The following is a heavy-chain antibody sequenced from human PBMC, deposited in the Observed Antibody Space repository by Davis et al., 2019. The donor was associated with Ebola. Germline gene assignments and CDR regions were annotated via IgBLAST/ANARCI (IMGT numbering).Heavy chain of an antibody. CDR1: GGSFGAYY. D-gene: IGHD2-8*01. CDR3: ARGKGHTTVLMVRPHAFDI. V-gene: IGHV4-34*01. Sequence: MPSETLSLTCAVYGGSFGAYYWNWIRQSPGKGLEWIGEVNDSGITNYNPSLKSRLIISVDTSKNQFSLKLSSVTAADTAVYYCARGKGHTTVLMVRPHAFDIWGQGTMVTVSS. J-gene: IGHJ3*02. CDR2: VNDSGIT.